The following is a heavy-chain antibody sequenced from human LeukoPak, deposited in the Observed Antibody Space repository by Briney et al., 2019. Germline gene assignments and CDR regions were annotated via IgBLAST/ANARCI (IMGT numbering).Heavy chain of an antibody. V-gene: IGHV3-30*18. J-gene: IGHJ5*02. CDR3: AKDGGVPAAIIAYNWFDP. Sequence: GRSLRLSCAASGFTFSSYGMHWVRQAPGKGLEWVAVISYDGSNKYYADSVKGRFTISRDNSKNTLYLQMNSLRAEDTAVYYCAKDGGVPAAIIAYNWFDPWGQGTLVTVSS. CDR2: ISYDGSNK. D-gene: IGHD2-2*01. CDR1: GFTFSSYG.